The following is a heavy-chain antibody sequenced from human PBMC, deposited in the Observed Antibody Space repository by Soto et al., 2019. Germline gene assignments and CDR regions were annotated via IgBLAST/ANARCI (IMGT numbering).Heavy chain of an antibody. D-gene: IGHD5-12*01. J-gene: IGHJ4*02. CDR3: AREGSYSAYNFAHGIQLWSFDF. CDR2: IYYSGST. V-gene: IGHV4-59*12. CDR1: GGSISSYY. Sequence: SETLSLTCTVSGGSISSYYWSWIRQPPGKGLEWIGYIYYSGSTSFNPSLESRVAMSVDTSKNHFSLNLSSVTAADMAVYYCAREGSYSAYNFAHGIQLWSFDFWGQGALVTVSS.